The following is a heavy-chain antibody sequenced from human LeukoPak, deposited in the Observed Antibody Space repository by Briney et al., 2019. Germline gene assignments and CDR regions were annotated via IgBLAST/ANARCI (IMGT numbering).Heavy chain of an antibody. Sequence: PSETLSLTCTVSGGSISSYYWSWIRQPAGKGLEWIGRVYSSGNTNYNPSLKSRVTMSVDTSKKQFSLKLNSVTAADTAVYYCARALNPLTGTYYFDYWGQGTLVTVSS. J-gene: IGHJ4*02. V-gene: IGHV4-4*07. CDR1: GGSISSYY. CDR2: VYSSGNT. CDR3: ARALNPLTGTYYFDY. D-gene: IGHD4/OR15-4a*01.